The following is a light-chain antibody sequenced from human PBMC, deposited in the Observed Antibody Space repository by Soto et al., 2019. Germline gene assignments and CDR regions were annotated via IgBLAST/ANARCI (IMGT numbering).Light chain of an antibody. Sequence: ESVLTQSPGTLSLSAGERATLSCRASQSVTTSYLAWYQQKPGQAPRLLIYGASSRATGIPARFSGSGSGTDFTLTITRLEPEDFAVYYCQQYGSSPKTFGQGTKVDIK. J-gene: IGKJ1*01. CDR3: QQYGSSPKT. CDR1: QSVTTSY. V-gene: IGKV3-20*01. CDR2: GAS.